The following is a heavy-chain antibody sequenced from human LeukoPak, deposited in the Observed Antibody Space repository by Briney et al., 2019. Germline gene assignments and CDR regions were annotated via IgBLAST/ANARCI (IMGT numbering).Heavy chain of an antibody. CDR2: ISYDGSNK. J-gene: IGHJ4*02. D-gene: IGHD6-19*01. CDR3: AREAYRSGWYKDNKWGPFDY. CDR1: GFTFSSYA. V-gene: IGHV3-30*04. Sequence: GGSLRLSCAASGFTFSSYAMHWVRQAPGKGLEWVAVISYDGSNKYYADSVKGRFTISRDNSNNTLYLQMNSLRAEDTAVYYCAREAYRSGWYKDNKWGPFDYWGQGTLVTVSS.